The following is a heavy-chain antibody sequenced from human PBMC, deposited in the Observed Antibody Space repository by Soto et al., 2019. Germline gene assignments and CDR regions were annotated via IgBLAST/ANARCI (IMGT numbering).Heavy chain of an antibody. V-gene: IGHV4-4*02. CDR3: ASRDPGTSVDY. D-gene: IGHD1-7*01. Sequence: QVQLQESGPGLVKPSGTLSLTCAVSGGSFTSNNWWTWVRQPPGQGLEWIGEIYRTGSTNYNPSLKSRVTISLDTSENQFSLKVTSLTAADTAVYYCASRDPGTSVDYWGKGTLVTVAA. J-gene: IGHJ4*02. CDR1: GGSFTSNNW. CDR2: IYRTGST.